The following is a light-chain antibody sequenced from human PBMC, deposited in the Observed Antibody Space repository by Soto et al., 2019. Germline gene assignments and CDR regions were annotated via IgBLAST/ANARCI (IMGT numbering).Light chain of an antibody. J-gene: IGLJ2*01. CDR2: EVS. V-gene: IGLV2-23*02. CDR3: CSYAGSSTPHVV. CDR1: SSDVGSYNL. Sequence: QSALTQPASVSGSPGQSITISCTGTSSDVGSYNLVSWYQQHPGKAPKLMIYEVSKRPSGVSNRFSGSKSGNTASLTISGLQAEDEADHYCCSYAGSSTPHVVFGGGTKLTVL.